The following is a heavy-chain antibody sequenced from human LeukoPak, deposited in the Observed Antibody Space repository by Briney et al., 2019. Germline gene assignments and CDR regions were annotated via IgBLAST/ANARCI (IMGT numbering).Heavy chain of an antibody. CDR3: AMDTHSGTIAGWFDP. CDR2: IYTDGST. V-gene: IGHV3-66*01. Sequence: GGSLRLSCAASGFTVSSNYMSWVRQAPGRGLECVSVIYTDGSTYYTDSVKGRFTISRDNSQNTVYLQMNTLRAEDTAVYYCAMDTHSGTIAGWFDPRGQGTLVTVSS. J-gene: IGHJ5*02. D-gene: IGHD5-18*01. CDR1: GFTVSSNY.